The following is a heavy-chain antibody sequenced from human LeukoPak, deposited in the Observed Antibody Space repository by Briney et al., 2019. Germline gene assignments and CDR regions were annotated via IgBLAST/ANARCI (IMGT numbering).Heavy chain of an antibody. J-gene: IGHJ3*02. D-gene: IGHD6-13*01. CDR2: IYYSGST. Sequence: PSETLSLTCTVSGGSISSSSYYWGWIRQPPGKGLEWIGSIYYSGSTYYNPSLKSRVTISVDTSKNQFSLKLSSVTAADTAVYYCASMRAAADAFDIWGQGTMVTVSS. CDR3: ASMRAAADAFDI. CDR1: GGSISSSSYY. V-gene: IGHV4-39*01.